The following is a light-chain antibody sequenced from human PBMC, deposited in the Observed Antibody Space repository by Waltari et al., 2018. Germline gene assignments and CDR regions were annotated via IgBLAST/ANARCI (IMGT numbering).Light chain of an antibody. V-gene: IGLV2-14*01. CDR1: GSDLVGYDF. Sequence: QSALPQPPSVSGSPGQAIILSCTGNGSDLVGYDFVSWYQQYPGKAPRLIIYDVYNRPSGVSNRFSGSKSDNTASLTISGLQSEDESVYYCSSYTSSGVVFGGGTKLTVL. CDR2: DVY. CDR3: SSYTSSGVV. J-gene: IGLJ2*01.